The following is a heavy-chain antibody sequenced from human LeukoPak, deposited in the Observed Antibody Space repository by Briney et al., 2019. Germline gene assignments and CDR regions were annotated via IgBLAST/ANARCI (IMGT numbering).Heavy chain of an antibody. CDR1: GGSISSGSYY. V-gene: IGHV4-61*02. D-gene: IGHD3-3*01. J-gene: IGHJ4*02. CDR3: ARGWPSAGPLEWPRREYYFDY. Sequence: SQTLSLTCTVSGGSISSGSYYWSWIRQPAGKGLEWIGRIYTSGSTNYNPSLKSRATISVDTSKNQFSLKLSSVTAADTAVYYCARGWPSAGPLEWPRREYYFDYWGQGTLVTVSS. CDR2: IYTSGST.